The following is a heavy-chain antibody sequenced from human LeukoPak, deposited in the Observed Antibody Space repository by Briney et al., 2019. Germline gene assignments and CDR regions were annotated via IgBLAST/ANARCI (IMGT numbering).Heavy chain of an antibody. V-gene: IGHV4-39*01. CDR1: GDSISSGSYY. CDR2: IYYSGST. CDR3: ARNSCGWSFDY. J-gene: IGHJ4*01. Sequence: PSETLSLTCTVSGDSISSGSYYWGWLRQSPGKDLEWIGSIYYSGSTHDNPSLKSRVTISVDTSKQQFSLKLSSVTAADTAVYYCARNSCGWSFDYWGQGTLVTVSS. D-gene: IGHD6-19*01.